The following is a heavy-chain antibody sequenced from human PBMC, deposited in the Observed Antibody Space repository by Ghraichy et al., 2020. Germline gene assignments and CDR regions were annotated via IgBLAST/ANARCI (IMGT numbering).Heavy chain of an antibody. J-gene: IGHJ5*02. CDR2: IIPIFGTA. Sequence: SVKVSCKASGGTFSSYAISWVRQAPGQGLEWMGGIIPIFGTANYAQKFQGRVTITADESTSTAYMELSSLRSEDTAVYYCARNGGYCSGGSCLRAWFDPWGQGTLVTVSS. V-gene: IGHV1-69*13. CDR1: GGTFSSYA. D-gene: IGHD2-15*01. CDR3: ARNGGYCSGGSCLRAWFDP.